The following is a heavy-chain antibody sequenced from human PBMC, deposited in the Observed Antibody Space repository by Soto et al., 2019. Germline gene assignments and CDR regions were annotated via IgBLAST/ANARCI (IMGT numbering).Heavy chain of an antibody. Sequence: QLQLQESGPGLVKPSETLSLTCTVSGGSISSSSYYWGWIRQPPGKGLEWIGSIYYSGSTYYNPSLKSRVTISVDTSKNQFSLKLSSVTAADTAVYYCASQGGFPMVRGVQFDYWGQGTLVTVSS. CDR2: IYYSGST. D-gene: IGHD3-10*01. CDR3: ASQGGFPMVRGVQFDY. V-gene: IGHV4-39*01. CDR1: GGSISSSSYY. J-gene: IGHJ4*02.